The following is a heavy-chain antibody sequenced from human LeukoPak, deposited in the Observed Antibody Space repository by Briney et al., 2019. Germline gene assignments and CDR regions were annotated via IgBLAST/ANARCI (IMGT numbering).Heavy chain of an antibody. CDR1: GFTFSSYA. CDR3: AKDGRSYSPGWFDP. CDR2: ISYDGSNK. Sequence: GGSLRLSCAASGFTFSSYAMSWVRQAPGKGLEWVAVISYDGSNKYYADSVKGRFTISRDNSKNTLYLQMNSLRAEDTAVYYCAKDGRSYSPGWFDPWGQGTLVTVSS. V-gene: IGHV3-30*18. J-gene: IGHJ5*02. D-gene: IGHD1-26*01.